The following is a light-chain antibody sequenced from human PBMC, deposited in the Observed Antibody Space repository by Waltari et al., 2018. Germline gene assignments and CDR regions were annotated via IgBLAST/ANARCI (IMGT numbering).Light chain of an antibody. V-gene: IGLV3-10*01. CDR3: YSTDRSGNYRV. CDR1: AMPKKY. J-gene: IGLJ3*02. Sequence: SYELTQPPSVSVSPGQTARITCSVDAMPKKYAYWYQHKSAQAPVLVIYEDSKRPSGMLVRCSGSSSGTMATLTISGAQVEDEADYFCYSTDRSGNYRVFGGGTRLTVL. CDR2: EDS.